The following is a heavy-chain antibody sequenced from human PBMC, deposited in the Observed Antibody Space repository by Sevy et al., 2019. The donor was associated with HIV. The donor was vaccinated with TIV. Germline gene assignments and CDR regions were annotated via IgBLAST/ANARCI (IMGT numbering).Heavy chain of an antibody. CDR3: AGRIAVAAFDY. CDR1: GGSFSSSSYY. J-gene: IGHJ4*02. D-gene: IGHD6-19*01. Sequence: SETLSPTCTVSGGSFSSSSYYWNWIRQPAGRGLEWIGRIYTSGSTNYNPSLKSRVTMSVDTSKNQFSLKLSSVTAADTAVYYCAGRIAVAAFDYWGQGNLVTVSS. V-gene: IGHV4-61*02. CDR2: IYTSGST.